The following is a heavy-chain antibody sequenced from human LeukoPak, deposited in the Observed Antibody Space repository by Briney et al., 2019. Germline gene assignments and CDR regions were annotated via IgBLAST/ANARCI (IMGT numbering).Heavy chain of an antibody. CDR3: AKASSGYYYFDY. D-gene: IGHD3-22*01. CDR1: GFTFSSYA. CDR2: ITGDGGST. V-gene: IGHV3-23*01. Sequence: GGSLRLSCAASGFTFSSYAMNWVRQAPGKGLEWVSAITGDGGSTYYADSVKGRFTISRDNSRNTLYLQMNSLRAEDTAAYYCAKASSGYYYFDYWGQGTLVTVPS. J-gene: IGHJ4*02.